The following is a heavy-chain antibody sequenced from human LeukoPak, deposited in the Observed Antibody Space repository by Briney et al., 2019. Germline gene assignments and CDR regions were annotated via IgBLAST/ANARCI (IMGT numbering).Heavy chain of an antibody. CDR2: IWYDGSNK. CDR3: ATVDAFDI. Sequence: GRSLRLSCAASGFTFSSYGMHWVRQAPGKGLEWVAVIWYDGSNKYYADSVKGRFTISRDNAKNSLYLQMNSLRAEDTAVYYCATVDAFDIWGQGTMVTVSS. V-gene: IGHV3-33*03. CDR1: GFTFSSYG. J-gene: IGHJ3*02.